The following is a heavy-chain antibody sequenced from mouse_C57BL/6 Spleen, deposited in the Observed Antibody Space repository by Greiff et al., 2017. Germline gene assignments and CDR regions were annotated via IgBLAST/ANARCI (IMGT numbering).Heavy chain of an antibody. V-gene: IGHV1-5*01. J-gene: IGHJ1*03. CDR3: TREENYDGYYVEYFDV. D-gene: IGHD2-3*01. CDR1: GYTFTSYW. Sequence: EVQLQQSGTVLARPGASVKMSCKTSGYTFTSYWMHWVKQRPGQGLEWIGAIYPGNSDTSYNQKFKGKAKLTAVTSASTAYMELSSLTNEDSAVYYCTREENYDGYYVEYFDVWGTGTTVTVSS. CDR2: IYPGNSDT.